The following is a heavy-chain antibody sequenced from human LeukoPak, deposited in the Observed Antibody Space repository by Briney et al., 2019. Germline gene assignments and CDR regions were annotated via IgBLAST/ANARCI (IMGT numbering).Heavy chain of an antibody. Sequence: GGSLRLSCAASGFTFSNYGMHWVRQAPGKGLEWVAVISYDGSNKYYADSVKGRFTISRDNSKNTLYLQMNSLRAEDTAVYYFARDVYLREGSEIALDYWGQGALVTVSS. CDR3: ARDVYLREGSEIALDY. D-gene: IGHD2-15*01. V-gene: IGHV3-30*03. J-gene: IGHJ4*02. CDR1: GFTFSNYG. CDR2: ISYDGSNK.